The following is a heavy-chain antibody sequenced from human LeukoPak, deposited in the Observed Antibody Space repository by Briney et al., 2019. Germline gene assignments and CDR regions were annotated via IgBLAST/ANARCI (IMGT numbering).Heavy chain of an antibody. J-gene: IGHJ4*02. V-gene: IGHV3-30*03. CDR2: ISYDGSNK. CDR3: ASGNKSIAARRDRHGGVGY. Sequence: PGRSLRLSCAASGFTFSSYGMHWVRQAPGKGLEWVAVISYDGSNKYYADSVKGRFTISRDNSKNTLYLQMNSLRAEDTAVYYCASGNKSIAARRDRHGGVGYWGQGTLVTVSS. D-gene: IGHD6-6*01. CDR1: GFTFSSYG.